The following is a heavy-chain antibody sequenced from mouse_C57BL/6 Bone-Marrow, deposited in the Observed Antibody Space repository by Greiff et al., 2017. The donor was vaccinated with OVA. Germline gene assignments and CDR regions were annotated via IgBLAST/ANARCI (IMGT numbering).Heavy chain of an antibody. J-gene: IGHJ3*01. Sequence: EVQLQPSGAVLARPGASGEVFCKASGYPFSHYLMHWVKQRPGQGLEWVRAIFPGNSDTSYNQKFKGKAKLTAVTSASTAYMELSSLTNEDSAVYYCTIITSWGQGTLVTVSA. CDR2: IFPGNSDT. D-gene: IGHD1-2*01. CDR3: TIITS. CDR1: GYPFSHYL. V-gene: IGHV1-5*01.